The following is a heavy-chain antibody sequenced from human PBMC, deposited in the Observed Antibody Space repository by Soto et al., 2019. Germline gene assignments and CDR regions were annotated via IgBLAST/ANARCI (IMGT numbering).Heavy chain of an antibody. D-gene: IGHD2-15*01. CDR2: INQDGSEK. CDR1: GFTFSSYW. V-gene: IGHV3-7*01. CDR3: ARSGDIVVVVAAINGMDV. J-gene: IGHJ6*02. Sequence: EVQLVESGGGLVQPGGSLRLSCAASGFTFSSYWMSWVRQAPGKGLEWVANINQDGSEKYYVDSVKGRFTISRDNAKNSLYLEMNRLRVADTAVYYCARSGDIVVVVAAINGMDVWGQGTPVTVSS.